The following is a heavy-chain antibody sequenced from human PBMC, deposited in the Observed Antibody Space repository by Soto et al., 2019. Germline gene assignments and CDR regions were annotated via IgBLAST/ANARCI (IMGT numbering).Heavy chain of an antibody. CDR2: IHSDGGTYGDDT. CDR1: GFAVSSNH. V-gene: IGHV3-53*02. Sequence: EVQLEETGGGLIQPGGSLSLSCAASGFAVSSNHMSWVRQAPGKGLEWVTLIHSDGGTYGDDTYYADSVKGPFTISRENSKNTLYLQLNSLRAEESALYYCARDLGRSPFDYWGQGTLVTVSS. J-gene: IGHJ4*02. CDR3: ARDLGRSPFDY.